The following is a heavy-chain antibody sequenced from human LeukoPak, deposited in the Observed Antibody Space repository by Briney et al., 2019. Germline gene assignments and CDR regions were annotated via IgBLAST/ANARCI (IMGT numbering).Heavy chain of an antibody. Sequence: SETLSLTCTVSGYSISSGYYWGWIRQPPGKGLEWIGSIYHSGSTYYNPSLKSRVTISVDTSKNQFSLKLSSVTAADTAVYYCARDHYYDSSGGFDYWGQGTLVTVSS. J-gene: IGHJ4*02. V-gene: IGHV4-38-2*02. CDR2: IYHSGST. CDR1: GYSISSGYY. CDR3: ARDHYYDSSGGFDY. D-gene: IGHD3-22*01.